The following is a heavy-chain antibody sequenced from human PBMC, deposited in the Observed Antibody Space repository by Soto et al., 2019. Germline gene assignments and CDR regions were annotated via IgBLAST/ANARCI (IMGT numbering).Heavy chain of an antibody. D-gene: IGHD3-10*01. V-gene: IGHV1-18*01. J-gene: IGHJ4*02. CDR1: GYTFTIYG. CDR3: ARDLRGYYGSGSYWYY. Sequence: ASVKVSCKASGYTFTIYGISWVRQAPGQGLEWMGWISAYNGNTNYAQKLQGRVTMTTDTSTSTAYMELRSLRSDDTAVYYCARDLRGYYGSGSYWYYWGQGTLVTVSS. CDR2: ISAYNGNT.